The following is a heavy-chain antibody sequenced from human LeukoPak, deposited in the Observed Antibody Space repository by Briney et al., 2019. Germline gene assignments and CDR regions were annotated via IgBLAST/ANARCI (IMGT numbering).Heavy chain of an antibody. V-gene: IGHV3-30*04. CDR2: ISYDGSNK. CDR1: GFTFSSYA. Sequence: GRPLRLSCAASGFTFSSYAMHWVRQAPGKGLEWVAVISYDGSNKYYADSVKGRFTISRDNSKNTLYLQMNSLRAEDTAVYYCAKSEYSSSFDYWGQGTLVTVSS. D-gene: IGHD6-6*01. J-gene: IGHJ4*02. CDR3: AKSEYSSSFDY.